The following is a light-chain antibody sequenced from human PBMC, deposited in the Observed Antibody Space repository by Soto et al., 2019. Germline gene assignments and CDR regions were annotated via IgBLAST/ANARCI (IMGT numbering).Light chain of an antibody. J-gene: IGKJ1*01. CDR2: DAS. CDR3: QQRSNWPWT. V-gene: IGKV3-11*01. CDR1: QYISTY. Sequence: EIELTQSPATLSLSPGERATLSCWASQYISTYLAWYQQKPGQVPTLLIYDASNRATGIPARFSGSGSETDFTLTISSLEPEDSAVYYCQQRSNWPWTFGQGTKLEIK.